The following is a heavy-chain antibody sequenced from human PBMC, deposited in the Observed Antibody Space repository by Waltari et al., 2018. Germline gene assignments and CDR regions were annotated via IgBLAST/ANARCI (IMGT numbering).Heavy chain of an antibody. CDR2: IIPIFWQA. V-gene: IGHV1-69*05. D-gene: IGHD1-20*01. CDR3: ARDRRLTGTTTYYYGMDV. Sequence: QVQLVQSGAEVKKPGSSVKVSCKASGGTFRSYAISWVRRAPGQGLEWMGGIIPIFWQANYAQKCQGRVTITTDESTSTAYMELSSLRSEDTAVYYCARDRRLTGTTTYYYGMDVWGQGTTVTVSS. J-gene: IGHJ6*02. CDR1: GGTFRSYA.